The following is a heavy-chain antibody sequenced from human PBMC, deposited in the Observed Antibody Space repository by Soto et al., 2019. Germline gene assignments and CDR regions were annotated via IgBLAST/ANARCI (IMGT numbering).Heavy chain of an antibody. D-gene: IGHD3-22*01. Sequence: PSETLSLTCTVSGGSISSGGYYWSWIRQHPGKGLEWIGYIYYSGSTYYNPSLKSRVTISVDTSKNQFSLKLSSVTAADTAVYYCARDGKNYYDSSGIIGLRDDAFDIWGQGTMVTVS. CDR2: IYYSGST. V-gene: IGHV4-31*03. CDR3: ARDGKNYYDSSGIIGLRDDAFDI. CDR1: GGSISSGGYY. J-gene: IGHJ3*02.